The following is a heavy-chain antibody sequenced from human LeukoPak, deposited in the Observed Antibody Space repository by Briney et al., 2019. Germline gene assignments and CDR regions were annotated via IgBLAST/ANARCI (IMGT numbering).Heavy chain of an antibody. J-gene: IGHJ3*02. V-gene: IGHV3-30*02. CDR3: AKVLYGSDPLDAFDI. D-gene: IGHD3-10*01. CDR2: IRYDGSNK. Sequence: GGSLRLSCAASGFTFSSYGMHWVRQAPGKGLEWVAFIRYDGSNKYYADSVKGRFTISRDNSKNTLYLQMNSLRAEDTAVYYCAKVLYGSDPLDAFDIWGQGTMVTVSS. CDR1: GFTFSSYG.